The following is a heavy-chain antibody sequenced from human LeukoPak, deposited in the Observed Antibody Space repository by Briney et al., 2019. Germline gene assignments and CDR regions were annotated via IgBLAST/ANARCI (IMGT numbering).Heavy chain of an antibody. CDR1: GFTFSSYG. Sequence: PGGSLRLSCAASGFTFSSYGMHWVRQAPGKGLEWVAVISYDGSNKYHADSVKGRFTISRDNSKNTLYLEMNSLRAEDTAVYYCAKAPYPTLGITAADIPDYWGQGTLVTVSS. CDR3: AKAPYPTLGITAADIPDY. D-gene: IGHD6-13*01. J-gene: IGHJ4*02. V-gene: IGHV3-30*18. CDR2: ISYDGSNK.